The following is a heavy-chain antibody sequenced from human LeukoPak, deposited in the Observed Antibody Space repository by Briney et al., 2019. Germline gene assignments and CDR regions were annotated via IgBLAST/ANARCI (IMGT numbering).Heavy chain of an antibody. J-gene: IGHJ6*03. CDR2: MNPNSGNT. Sequence: ASVKLSCKASGYTFTSYDINWVRQATGQGLEWMGWMNPNSGNTGYAQKFQGRVTITRNTSISTAYMELSSLRSEDTAVYYCARSHYYYYMDVWGKGTTVTVSS. V-gene: IGHV1-8*03. CDR3: ARSHYYYYMDV. CDR1: GYTFTSYD.